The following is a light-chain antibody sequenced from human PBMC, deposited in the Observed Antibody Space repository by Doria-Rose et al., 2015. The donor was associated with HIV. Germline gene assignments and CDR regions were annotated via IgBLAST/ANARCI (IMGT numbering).Light chain of an antibody. V-gene: IGKV4-1*01. CDR1: QSLLYTSKNY. CDR3: QQYYDTPS. CDR2: WAS. J-gene: IGKJ3*01. Sequence: TQSPESLGMSPGERATLNCKSNQSLLYTSKNYLAWYQQKPGQPPKLLIYWASTRQSGVPARFSRSGSGTDFTLTISSLEAEDVAVYYCQQYYDTPSFGPGTTVDIK.